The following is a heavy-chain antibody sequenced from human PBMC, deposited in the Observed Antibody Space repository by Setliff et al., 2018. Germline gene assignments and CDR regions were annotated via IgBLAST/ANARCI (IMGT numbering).Heavy chain of an antibody. CDR2: INDSGTT. CDR1: GGSFSNYY. J-gene: IGHJ4*02. D-gene: IGHD3-3*01. V-gene: IGHV4-34*01. CDR3: RYWSGYYNNDY. Sequence: SETLSLTCSVYGGSFSNYYWGWIRQSPGKGLEWIGEINDSGTTNYSPSLKSRVTISLDASTNQFSLKLRSVSAADTAVYYCRYWSGYYNNDYWGQGTLVTVSS.